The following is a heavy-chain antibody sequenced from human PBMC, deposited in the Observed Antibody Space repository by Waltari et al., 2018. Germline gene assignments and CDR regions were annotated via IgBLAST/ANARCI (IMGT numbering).Heavy chain of an antibody. D-gene: IGHD4-17*01. Sequence: QVQLVQSGAEVKKPGASVKVSCKVSGYTLTELSMHWVRQAPGKGLEWMGGFDPEDGETIYAQKFQGRVTITRNTSISTAYMELSSLRSEDTAVYYCAVSRSDYGSFDYWGQGTLVTVSS. J-gene: IGHJ4*02. V-gene: IGHV1-24*01. CDR1: GYTLTELS. CDR3: AVSRSDYGSFDY. CDR2: FDPEDGET.